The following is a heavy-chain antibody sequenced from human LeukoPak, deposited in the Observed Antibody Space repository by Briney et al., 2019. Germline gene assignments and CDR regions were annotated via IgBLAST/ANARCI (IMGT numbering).Heavy chain of an antibody. CDR3: AREYYDILTGYPINPYYFDY. CDR2: IIPILGIA. Sequence: SVKVSCKASGGTFSSYAISWVRQAPGQGLEWMGRIIPILGIANYAQKFQGRVTITADKSTSTAYMELSSLRSEDTAVYYCAREYYDILTGYPINPYYFDYWGQRTLVTVSS. CDR1: GGTFSSYA. J-gene: IGHJ4*02. D-gene: IGHD3-9*01. V-gene: IGHV1-69*04.